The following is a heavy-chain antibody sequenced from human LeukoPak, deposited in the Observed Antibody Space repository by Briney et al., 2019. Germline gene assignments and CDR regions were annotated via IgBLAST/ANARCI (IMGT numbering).Heavy chain of an antibody. CDR2: ISGSGHNT. V-gene: IGHV3-23*01. J-gene: IGHJ4*02. CDR1: GFTFSSYA. Sequence: GGSLRLSCAASGFTFSSYAMTWVRQAPGKGLEWVSAISGSGHNTYYTDSVKGRFTISRDNSKNTLFLQMNSLRVEDTAVYYCANLRGRGAYACSGASCYSYWGQGTLVTVSP. CDR3: ANLRGRGAYACSGASCYSY. D-gene: IGHD2-15*01.